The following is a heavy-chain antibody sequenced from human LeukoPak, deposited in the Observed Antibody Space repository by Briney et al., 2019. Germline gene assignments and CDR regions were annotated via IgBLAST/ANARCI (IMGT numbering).Heavy chain of an antibody. CDR2: IYYSGST. CDR3: ARESRAIHNWFDP. V-gene: IGHV4-39*07. D-gene: IGHD2-21*01. CDR1: GGSISSSSYY. Sequence: SETLSLTCTVSGGSISSSSYYWGWIRQPPGKGLEWIGSIYYSGSTYYNPSLKSRVTISVDTSKNQFSLKLSSVTAADTAVYYCARESRAIHNWFDPWGQGTLVTVSS. J-gene: IGHJ5*02.